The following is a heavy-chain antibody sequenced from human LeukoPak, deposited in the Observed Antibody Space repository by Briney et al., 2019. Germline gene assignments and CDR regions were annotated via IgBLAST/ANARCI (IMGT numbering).Heavy chain of an antibody. V-gene: IGHV4-59*01. CDR2: IYYSGST. Sequence: SETLSLTCTVSGGSISSYYWSWIRQPPGKGLEWIGYIYYSGSTNYNPSLKSRVTISVDTSKNQFSLKLSSVTAADTAVYYCARDPNYGDYVNAFDIWGQGTMVTVSS. J-gene: IGHJ3*02. CDR3: ARDPNYGDYVNAFDI. D-gene: IGHD4-17*01. CDR1: GGSISSYY.